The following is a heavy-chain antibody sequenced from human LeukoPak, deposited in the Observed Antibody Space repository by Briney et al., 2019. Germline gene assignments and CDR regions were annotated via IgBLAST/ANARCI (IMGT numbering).Heavy chain of an antibody. J-gene: IGHJ4*02. CDR2: ISSSGSTI. CDR1: GFTFSSYE. Sequence: GGSLRLSCAASGFTFSSYEMNWVRQAPGKGLEWVSYISSSGSTIYYADSVKGRFTISGDNAKNSLYLQMNSLRAEDTAVYYCARDRAYGDGGYWGQGTLVTVSS. CDR3: ARDRAYGDGGY. V-gene: IGHV3-48*03. D-gene: IGHD4-17*01.